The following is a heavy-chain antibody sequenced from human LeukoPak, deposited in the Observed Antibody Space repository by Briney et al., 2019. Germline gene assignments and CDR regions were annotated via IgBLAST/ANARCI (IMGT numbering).Heavy chain of an antibody. D-gene: IGHD3-10*01. CDR1: GVSLSGYY. J-gene: IGHJ4*02. Sequence: SETLSLTCAVYGVSLSGYYWSWLRQAPGKGGEGVGEINHSGSTNYNPSLKRRITISVDTSKNQFSLKLSSVTAADTAVYYCARDHYYGSGSYSDYWGQGTLVTVSS. V-gene: IGHV4-34*01. CDR2: INHSGST. CDR3: ARDHYYGSGSYSDY.